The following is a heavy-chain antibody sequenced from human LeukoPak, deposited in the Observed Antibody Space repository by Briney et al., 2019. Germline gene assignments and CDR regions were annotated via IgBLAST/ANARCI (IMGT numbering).Heavy chain of an antibody. Sequence: ASVKVSCKASGYTFTSYAMNWVRQAPGQGLEWMGWINTNTGNPTYAQGFTGRFVFSLDTSVSTAYLQISSLKAEDTAVYYCAREGYDILTGSLYSFDYWGQGTLVTVSS. V-gene: IGHV7-4-1*02. D-gene: IGHD3-9*01. J-gene: IGHJ4*02. CDR1: GYTFTSYA. CDR3: AREGYDILTGSLYSFDY. CDR2: INTNTGNP.